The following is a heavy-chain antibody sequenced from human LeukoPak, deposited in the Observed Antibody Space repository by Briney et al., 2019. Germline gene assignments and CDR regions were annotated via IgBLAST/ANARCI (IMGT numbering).Heavy chain of an antibody. J-gene: IGHJ6*03. D-gene: IGHD3-10*01. Sequence: TAGGSLRLSCAASGFTFSDYYMGWIRQPPGKGLEWIGYIYYSGSTNYNPSLKSRVTISVDTSKNQFSLKLSSVTAADTAVYYCARDRNGGSGSAYYYYYMDVWGKGTTVTISS. V-gene: IGHV4-59*01. CDR2: IYYSGST. CDR1: GFTFSDYY. CDR3: ARDRNGGSGSAYYYYYMDV.